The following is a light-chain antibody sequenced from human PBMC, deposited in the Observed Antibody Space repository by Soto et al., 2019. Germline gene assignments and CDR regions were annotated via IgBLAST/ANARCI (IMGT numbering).Light chain of an antibody. CDR3: FQDFNYPRT. V-gene: IGKV1-6*01. CDR2: DAI. CDR1: QDINND. Sequence: AIQLTQSPSSLSAAVGDRVTITCRASQDINNDVAWFQKRPGRAPKLLIYDAINVQSGVPSRFSGSGSGAYFSLTISSLQPDDFATYYCFQDFNYPRTFGPGTKVDI. J-gene: IGKJ3*01.